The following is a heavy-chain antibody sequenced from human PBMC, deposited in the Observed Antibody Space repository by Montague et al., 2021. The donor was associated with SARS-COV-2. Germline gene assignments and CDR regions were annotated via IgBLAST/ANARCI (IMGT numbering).Heavy chain of an antibody. V-gene: IGHV4-39*01. J-gene: IGHJ3*01. CDR2: NYYTGSN. CDR3: ARHGYYETYDAFDF. CDR1: GGSISSSSYY. D-gene: IGHD3-22*01. Sequence: SETLSLTCTVSGGSISSSSYYWGWIRQPPGKGLEWIGSNYYTGSNNYNPSLKSRVTISIDTSKNQFSLKLGSVTAADTAVYYCARHGYYETYDAFDFWGQGTMVTVSS.